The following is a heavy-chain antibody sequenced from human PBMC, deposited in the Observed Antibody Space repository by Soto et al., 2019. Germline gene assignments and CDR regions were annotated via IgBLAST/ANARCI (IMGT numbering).Heavy chain of an antibody. CDR2: VDHNRVT. V-gene: IGHV4-34*01. J-gene: IGHJ4*02. D-gene: IGHD4-17*01. CDR3: ARLTVAKVRTGPDY. CDR1: GGSFTGYF. Sequence: QVQLQQWGAGLLKPSETLSLTCTVYGGSFTGYFWTWIRQPPGKGLEWIGEVDHNRVTNYNPSLKSRVTVSLDTSKNQFSLRLTSVTAADTSIYFCARLTVAKVRTGPDYWGQGALVTVSS.